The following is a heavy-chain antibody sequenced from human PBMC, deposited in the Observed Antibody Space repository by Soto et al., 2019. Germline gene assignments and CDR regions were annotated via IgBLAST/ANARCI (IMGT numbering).Heavy chain of an antibody. Sequence: GGSLRLSCAASGFTFDDYTMHWVRQAPGKGLQWVSLISWDGGSTYYAGFVKGRFTISRDNSKNSLYLQMNSLRTEDSALYYCAKGPGTRALGELPSYYFDYWGQGTLVTVSS. CDR2: ISWDGGST. J-gene: IGHJ4*02. V-gene: IGHV3-43*01. D-gene: IGHD3-16*01. CDR1: GFTFDDYT. CDR3: AKGPGTRALGELPSYYFDY.